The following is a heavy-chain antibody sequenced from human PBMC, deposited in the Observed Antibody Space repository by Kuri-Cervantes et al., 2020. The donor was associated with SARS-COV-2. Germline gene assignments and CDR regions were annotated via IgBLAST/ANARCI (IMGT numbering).Heavy chain of an antibody. CDR3: ARDVGYGGSSELDITYFDC. J-gene: IGHJ4*02. CDR2: IIPFFGTP. CDR1: GGTFSSYA. V-gene: IGHV1-69*13. D-gene: IGHD4-23*01. Sequence: SVKVSCKASGGTFSSYAISWVRQAPGQGVEWMGGIIPFFGTPSYAQRFEGRVTITADESTSTVYMEMTRLTFEDSAVYFCARDVGYGGSSELDITYFDCWGQGTLVTVSS.